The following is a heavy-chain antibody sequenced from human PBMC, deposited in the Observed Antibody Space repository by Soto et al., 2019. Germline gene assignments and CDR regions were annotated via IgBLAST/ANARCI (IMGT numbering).Heavy chain of an antibody. CDR1: GFSVSDHF. Sequence: EVQLVESGGGLVQSGVSLRLSCTASGFSVSDHFMDWVRQTPGKGLEWLGQITNRATGDTTFYAASVKGRFTVSKDESRNSLYLQMNSLKTEDTAVYYCASSITQMLTDWGQGTLVAVAS. J-gene: IGHJ4*02. CDR3: ASSITQMLTD. V-gene: IGHV3-72*01. CDR2: ITNRATGDTT. D-gene: IGHD1-20*01.